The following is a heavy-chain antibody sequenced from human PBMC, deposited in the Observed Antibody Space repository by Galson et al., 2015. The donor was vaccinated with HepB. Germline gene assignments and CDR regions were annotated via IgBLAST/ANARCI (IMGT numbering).Heavy chain of an antibody. CDR3: ASRLPTVTTGFDY. CDR2: IIPIFGTA. D-gene: IGHD4-17*01. CDR1: GGTFSSYA. J-gene: IGHJ4*02. Sequence: SVKVSCKASGGTFSSYAISWVRQAPGQGLEWMGGIIPIFGTANYAQKFQGRVTITADKSTSTAYMELSSLRSEDTAVYYCASRLPTVTTGFDYWGQGTLVTVSS. V-gene: IGHV1-69*06.